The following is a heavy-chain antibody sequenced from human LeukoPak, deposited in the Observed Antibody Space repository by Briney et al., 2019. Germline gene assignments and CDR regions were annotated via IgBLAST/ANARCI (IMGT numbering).Heavy chain of an antibody. Sequence: QSGGSLRLSCAASGFTVSTNYMSWVRQAPGKGLEWVSLIYSGGGTYYADSVKGRFTISRDNSRNTLYLQMNSLRVDDTAVYYCARGFRSVTTWGYFDYWGQGALVTVSS. J-gene: IGHJ4*02. CDR3: ARGFRSVTTWGYFDY. CDR1: GFTVSTNY. CDR2: IYSGGGT. V-gene: IGHV3-66*01. D-gene: IGHD4-17*01.